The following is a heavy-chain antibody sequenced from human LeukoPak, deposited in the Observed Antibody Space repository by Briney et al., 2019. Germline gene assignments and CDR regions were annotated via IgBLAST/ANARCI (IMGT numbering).Heavy chain of an antibody. V-gene: IGHV5-51*01. CDR3: ARHGVAYGSGSYWYNWFDH. D-gene: IGHD3-10*01. Sequence: GESLKISCKGSGYSFTSYWIGWVRQMPGKGLEWMGIIYPGDSDTRYSPSFQGQVTISADKSISTAYLQWSSLKASDTAMYYCARHGVAYGSGSYWYNWFDHWGQGTLVTVSS. CDR1: GYSFTSYW. CDR2: IYPGDSDT. J-gene: IGHJ5*02.